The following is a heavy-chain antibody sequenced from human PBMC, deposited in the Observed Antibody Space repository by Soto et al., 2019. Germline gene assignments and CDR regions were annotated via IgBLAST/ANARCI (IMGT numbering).Heavy chain of an antibody. V-gene: IGHV3-11*01. Sequence: QVQLVESGGGLVKPGGSLRLSCAASGFTFSDYYMSWIRQAPGKGLEWVSYISSSGSTIYYADSVKGRFTISRDNAKNSLYLQMNSLRAEDTAVYYCAMASVDYNWNYNQHDAFDIWGQGTMVTVSS. CDR1: GFTFSDYY. J-gene: IGHJ3*02. CDR3: AMASVDYNWNYNQHDAFDI. CDR2: ISSSGSTI. D-gene: IGHD1-7*01.